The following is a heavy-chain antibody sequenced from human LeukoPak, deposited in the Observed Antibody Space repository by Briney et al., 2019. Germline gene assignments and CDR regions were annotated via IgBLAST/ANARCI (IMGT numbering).Heavy chain of an antibody. J-gene: IGHJ4*02. CDR1: GYTFTSYG. CDR2: ISAYNGNT. Sequence: ASVRVSCKASGYTFTSYGITWVRQAPGQGLEWMGWISAYNGNTNYAQNLQGRVTITADKSTSTAYMELSSLRSEDTAVYYCARYYYDSSGYYPFDYWGQGTLVTVSS. CDR3: ARYYYDSSGYYPFDY. D-gene: IGHD3-22*01. V-gene: IGHV1-18*01.